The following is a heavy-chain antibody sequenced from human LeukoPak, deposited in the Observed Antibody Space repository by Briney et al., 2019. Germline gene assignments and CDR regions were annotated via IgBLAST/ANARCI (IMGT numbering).Heavy chain of an antibody. CDR2: INSNGGST. V-gene: IGHV3-64*01. D-gene: IGHD3-3*01. CDR3: AREMGGYDFWSGLYYYYYMDV. CDR1: GFTFSSYA. Sequence: GGSLRLSCAASGFTFSSYAMHWVRQAPGKGLESVSAINSNGGSTYYAKSVKGRFTISRDDSKNTLYLQMGSLRAEDMAVYYCAREMGGYDFWSGLYYYYYMDVWGKGTTVTVSS. J-gene: IGHJ6*03.